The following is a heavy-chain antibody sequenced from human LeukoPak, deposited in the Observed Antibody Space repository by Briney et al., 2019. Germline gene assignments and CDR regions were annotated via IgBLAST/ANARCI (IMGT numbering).Heavy chain of an antibody. Sequence: SETLPLTCAVYGGSFSGYYWSWIRQPPGKGLEWIGEINHSGSTNYNPSLKSRVTISVDTSKNQFSLKLSSVTAADTAVYYCARQLWSSYFDYWGQGTLVTVSS. J-gene: IGHJ4*02. D-gene: IGHD5-18*01. V-gene: IGHV4-34*01. CDR2: INHSGST. CDR3: ARQLWSSYFDY. CDR1: GGSFSGYY.